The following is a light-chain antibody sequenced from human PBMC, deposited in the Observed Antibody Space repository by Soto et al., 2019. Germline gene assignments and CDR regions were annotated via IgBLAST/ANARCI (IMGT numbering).Light chain of an antibody. CDR2: GAS. CDR1: QSVSSN. Sequence: EIVMTQSPATLSVSPGERDTLSCRASQSVSSNLAWYQQKPGQAPRLLIYGASTRATGIPARFSGSGSGTEFTLTISSLQSEDFAVYYWQQYNNWPHMYTVGQGPKLEIK. J-gene: IGKJ2*01. V-gene: IGKV3-15*01. CDR3: QQYNNWPHMYT.